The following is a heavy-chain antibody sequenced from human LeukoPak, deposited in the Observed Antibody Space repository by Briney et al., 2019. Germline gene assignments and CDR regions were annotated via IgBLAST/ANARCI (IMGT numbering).Heavy chain of an antibody. D-gene: IGHD1-1*01. Sequence: GGSLRLSCAASGFTVSSNYMSWVRQAPGKGLGWVSVIYSGGSTYYADSVKGRFTISRDNSKNTLYLQMNSLRAEDTAVYYCARYRDDWNDDLFDYWGQGTLVTVSS. CDR2: IYSGGST. CDR3: ARYRDDWNDDLFDY. CDR1: GFTVSSNY. J-gene: IGHJ4*02. V-gene: IGHV3-53*01.